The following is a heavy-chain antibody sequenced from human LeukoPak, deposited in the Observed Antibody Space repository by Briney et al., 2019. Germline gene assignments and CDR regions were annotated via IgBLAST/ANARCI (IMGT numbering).Heavy chain of an antibody. J-gene: IGHJ3*02. V-gene: IGHV4-38-2*01. CDR1: GYSISSGYY. CDR3: ARRRGYNYGDDAFDI. Sequence: PSETLSLTCAVSGYSISSGYYWGWIRQPPGKGLGGIGSINHSGSTYYNPSLKSRVTISVDTSKNQFSLKLSSVTAADTAVYYCARRRGYNYGDDAFDIWGQGTMVTVSS. D-gene: IGHD5-24*01. CDR2: INHSGST.